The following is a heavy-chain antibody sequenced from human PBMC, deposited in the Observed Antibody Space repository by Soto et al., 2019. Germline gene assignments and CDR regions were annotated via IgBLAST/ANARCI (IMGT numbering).Heavy chain of an antibody. D-gene: IGHD6-6*01. CDR2: ISGSGRST. V-gene: IGHV3-23*01. CDR3: AKSITARPFDY. Sequence: GGSLRLSCAASGFTFTNFAMSWVRQAPEKGLEWVTGISGSGRSTYYADSVKGRFTISRDNSKNTLYLQMNSLRAEDTAVYYCAKSITARPFDYWGQGALVTVSS. J-gene: IGHJ4*02. CDR1: GFTFTNFA.